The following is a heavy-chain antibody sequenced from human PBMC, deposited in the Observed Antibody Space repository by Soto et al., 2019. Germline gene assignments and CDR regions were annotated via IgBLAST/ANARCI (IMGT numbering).Heavy chain of an antibody. CDR3: ARTVMPVGNLAAFDH. Sequence: SETLSLTCTVSGDSLTSHSYYWTWVRQPPGKGLEWIGNIYNNGNTNYNPSLKSRATISVDTSKNQCSLKLTSVTAADSAVYFCARTVMPVGNLAAFDHWGQGVLITVSS. CDR2: IYNNGNT. CDR1: GDSLTSHSYY. J-gene: IGHJ4*02. D-gene: IGHD7-27*01. V-gene: IGHV4-61*01.